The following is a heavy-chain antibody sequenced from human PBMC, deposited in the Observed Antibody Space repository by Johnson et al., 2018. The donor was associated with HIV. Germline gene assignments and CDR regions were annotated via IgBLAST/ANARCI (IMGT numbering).Heavy chain of an antibody. D-gene: IGHD3-16*01. J-gene: IGHJ3*02. CDR1: GFTFSSYW. Sequence: EVQLVESGGGLVQPGGSLRLSCAASGFTFSSYWMHWVRQAPGKGLVWVSRINSDGSSTSYADSVKGRFTISRDNAKNTLYLQMNSLRAEDTAVYYCARVTPQRGDNDVFDIWGQGTMVTVSS. V-gene: IGHV3-74*02. CDR3: ARVTPQRGDNDVFDI. CDR2: INSDGSST.